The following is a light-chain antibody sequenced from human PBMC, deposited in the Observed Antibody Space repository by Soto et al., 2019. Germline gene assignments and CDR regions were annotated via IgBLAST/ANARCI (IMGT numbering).Light chain of an antibody. V-gene: IGKV2-28*01. Sequence: DIVMTQSPLSLPVTPGEPASISCRSSQSLLHSNGYNYLDWYLQKPGQSPQLLIYWGSNRASGVPDRFSGSGSGTDFTLKISRAEAEDVGVYYCMQALQTPLTFGQGTKVDIK. CDR2: WGS. J-gene: IGKJ1*01. CDR3: MQALQTPLT. CDR1: QSLLHSNGYNY.